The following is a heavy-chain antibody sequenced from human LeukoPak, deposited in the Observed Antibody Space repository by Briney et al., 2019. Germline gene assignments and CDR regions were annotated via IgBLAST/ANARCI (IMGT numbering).Heavy chain of an antibody. V-gene: IGHV4-61*01. J-gene: IGHJ3*02. Sequence: SETLSLTCTVSGGSISSSSYYWSWIRQPPGKGLEWIGYIYYSGGTNYNPSLKSRVTISVDTSKNQFSLKLSSVTAADTAVYYCARDGGGAGAFDIWGQGTMVTVSS. CDR1: GGSISSSSYY. CDR2: IYYSGGT. CDR3: ARDGGGAGAFDI. D-gene: IGHD3-16*01.